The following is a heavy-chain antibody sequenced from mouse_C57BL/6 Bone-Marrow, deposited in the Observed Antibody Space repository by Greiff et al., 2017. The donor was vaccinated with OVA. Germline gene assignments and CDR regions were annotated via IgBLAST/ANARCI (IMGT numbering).Heavy chain of an antibody. V-gene: IGHV1-7*01. CDR1: GYTFTSYW. J-gene: IGHJ4*01. CDR2: INPSSGYT. Sequence: VQLQESGAELAKPGASVKLSCKASGYTFTSYWMHWVKQRPGRGLEWIGYINPSSGYTKYNQKFKDKATLTADKPSSTAYMQLSSLTYEDSAVYYCARWYYAMDFSGQGTSVTVSS. CDR3: ARWYYAMDF.